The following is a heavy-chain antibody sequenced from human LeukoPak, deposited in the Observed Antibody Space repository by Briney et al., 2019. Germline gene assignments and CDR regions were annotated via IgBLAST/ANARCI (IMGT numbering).Heavy chain of an antibody. J-gene: IGHJ4*02. CDR3: ARRGSGYPILGYCSSTSCYSMDY. CDR2: INTNTGNP. D-gene: IGHD2-2*02. V-gene: IGHV7-4-1*02. Sequence: ASVKVSCKASGYTFTSYAMNWVRQAPGQGLEWMGWINTNTGNPTYAQGFTGRFVFSLDTSVSTAYLQISSLKAEDTAVYYCARRGSGYPILGYCSSTSCYSMDYWGQGTLVTVSS. CDR1: GYTFTSYA.